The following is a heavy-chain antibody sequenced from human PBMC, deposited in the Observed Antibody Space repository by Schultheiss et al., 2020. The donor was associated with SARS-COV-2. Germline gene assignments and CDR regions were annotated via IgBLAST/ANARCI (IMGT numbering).Heavy chain of an antibody. V-gene: IGHV4-59*12. CDR2: IYYSGST. J-gene: IGHJ6*03. D-gene: IGHD6-19*01. CDR1: GGSISGYY. CDR3: ARGVVVGIAVAGTYYYYYYMDV. Sequence: SETLSLTCTVSGGSISGYYWSWLRQPPGKGLEWIGYIYYSGSTYYNPSLKSRVTISVDTSKNQFSLKLSSVTAADTAVYYCARGVVVGIAVAGTYYYYYYMDVWGKGTTVTVSS.